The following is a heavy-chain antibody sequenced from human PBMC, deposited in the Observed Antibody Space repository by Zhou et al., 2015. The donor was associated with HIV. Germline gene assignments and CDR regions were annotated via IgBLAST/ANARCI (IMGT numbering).Heavy chain of an antibody. CDR2: ISYDGSNK. Sequence: QVQLVESGGGVVQPGRSLRLSCAASGFTFSSYGMHWVRQAPGKGLEWVAVISYDGSNKYYADSVKGRFTISRDNSKKTLYLQMNSLRAEDTAVYYCAKEGPGDIVATTQGSFDYWGQGTLVTVSS. D-gene: IGHD5-12*01. V-gene: IGHV3-30*18. J-gene: IGHJ4*02. CDR1: GFTFSSYG. CDR3: AKEGPGDIVATTQGSFDY.